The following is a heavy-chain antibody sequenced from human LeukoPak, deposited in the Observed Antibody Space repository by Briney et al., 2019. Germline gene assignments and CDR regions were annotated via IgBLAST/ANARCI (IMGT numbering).Heavy chain of an antibody. J-gene: IGHJ3*02. D-gene: IGHD3-10*01. CDR1: GFTFSSYS. CDR2: ISSSSSYI. Sequence: GGSLRLSCAASGFTFSSYSMTWVRQAPGKGLEWVSSISSSSSYIYYADSVKGRFTISRDNAKNSLYLQMNSLRAEDTAVYYCARDGYYGSGSYHLDICGQGTMVTASS. V-gene: IGHV3-21*01. CDR3: ARDGYYGSGSYHLDI.